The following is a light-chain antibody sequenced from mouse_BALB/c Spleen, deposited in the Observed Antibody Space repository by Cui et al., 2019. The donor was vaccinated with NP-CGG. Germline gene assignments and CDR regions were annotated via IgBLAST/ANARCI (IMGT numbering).Light chain of an antibody. CDR2: GTN. V-gene: IGLV1*01. J-gene: IGLJ1*01. CDR3: ALWYSNHWV. Sequence: QAVVTQASALPPSPGATVTLTCRSSTGAVTTSNYANWVQEKPDHLFTGLIGGTNNRAPGVPARFSGSLIGDKAALTITGAQTEDEAIYFCALWYSNHWVFGGGTKLTVL. CDR1: TGAVTTSNY.